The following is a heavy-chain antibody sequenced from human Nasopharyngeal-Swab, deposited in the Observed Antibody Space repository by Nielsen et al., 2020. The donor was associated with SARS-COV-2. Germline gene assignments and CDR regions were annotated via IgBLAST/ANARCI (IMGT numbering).Heavy chain of an antibody. CDR3: ARGYCSGGSCPLDH. CDR2: ISSSSSYI. J-gene: IGHJ4*02. D-gene: IGHD2-15*01. V-gene: IGHV3-21*01. Sequence: WSRQPPGKGLELVSSISSSSSYIYYADSVKGRLTISRDNAKNSLYLQMNSLRVEDTAIYYCARGYCSGGSCPLDHWGQGTLVTVSS.